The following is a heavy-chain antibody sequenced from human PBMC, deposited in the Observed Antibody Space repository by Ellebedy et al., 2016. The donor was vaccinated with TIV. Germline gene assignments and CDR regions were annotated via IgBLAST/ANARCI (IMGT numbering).Heavy chain of an antibody. CDR1: GFTFSSYA. J-gene: IGHJ4*02. V-gene: IGHV3-23*01. D-gene: IGHD6-6*01. CDR2: ISGSGGST. Sequence: GESLKISXAASGFTFSSYAMSWVRQAPGKGLEWVSAISGSGGSTYYADSVKGRFTISRENSKNTLYLQMNSLRAQDTAVYYCATAEAYIAARSCFDYWGQGTLVTVSS. CDR3: ATAEAYIAARSCFDY.